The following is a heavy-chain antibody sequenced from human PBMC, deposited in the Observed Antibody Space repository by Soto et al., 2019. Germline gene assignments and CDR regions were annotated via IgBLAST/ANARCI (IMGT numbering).Heavy chain of an antibody. CDR3: ARERPGDEADAFDI. V-gene: IGHV3-53*02. CDR1: GLTVSSNY. J-gene: IGHJ3*02. D-gene: IGHD3-10*01. CDR2: LYSGGST. Sequence: EVQLVETGGGLIQPGGSLRLSCVASGLTVSSNYMNWVRQAPGKGLEWVSVLYSGGSTHYAGSVKGRFIISRDNSQNTLYLQMNSRRAEDTATYYCARERPGDEADAFDIWGHGTMVTVSS.